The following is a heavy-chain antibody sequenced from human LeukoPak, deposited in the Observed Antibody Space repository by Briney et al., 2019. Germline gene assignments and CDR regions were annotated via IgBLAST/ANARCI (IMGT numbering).Heavy chain of an antibody. V-gene: IGHV3-74*01. D-gene: IGHD5-18*01. CDR3: ARRVDTAMDY. CDR2: INSDGSST. J-gene: IGHJ4*02. Sequence: SGGSLRLSCAASGITFSSYWMHWVRQAPGKGLVWVSGINSDGSSTRYADAVKGRFTISRDNAKNTLYPQMNSLRAEDTAVYYCARRVDTAMDYWGQGTLVTVSS. CDR1: GITFSSYW.